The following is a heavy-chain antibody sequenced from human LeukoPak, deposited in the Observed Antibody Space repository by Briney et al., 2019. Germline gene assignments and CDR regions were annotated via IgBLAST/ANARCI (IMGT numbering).Heavy chain of an antibody. CDR1: GFTFSSYS. Sequence: PGGSLRLSCAASGFTFSSYSMNWVRQAPGKGLEWVSVIYSGGSTYFADSVKGRFTISRDNSKNTVYLQMNSLRAEDTAVYYCAREGDGIDYWGQGTLVTVSS. CDR3: AREGDGIDY. CDR2: IYSGGST. V-gene: IGHV3-53*01. D-gene: IGHD5-24*01. J-gene: IGHJ4*02.